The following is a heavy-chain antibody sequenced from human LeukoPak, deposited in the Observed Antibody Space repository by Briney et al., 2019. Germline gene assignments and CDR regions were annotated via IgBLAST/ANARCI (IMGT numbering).Heavy chain of an antibody. CDR3: ARAIPPQGRVRGPYYYYMDV. CDR1: GYTFTSYA. CDR2: INAGNGNT. J-gene: IGHJ6*03. V-gene: IGHV1-3*01. Sequence: GASVKVSCKASGYTFTSYAMHWVRQAPGQRLEWMAWINAGNGNTKYSQKFQGRVTITTDESTSTAYMELSSLRSEDTAVYYCARAIPPQGRVRGPYYYYMDVWGKGTTVTVSS.